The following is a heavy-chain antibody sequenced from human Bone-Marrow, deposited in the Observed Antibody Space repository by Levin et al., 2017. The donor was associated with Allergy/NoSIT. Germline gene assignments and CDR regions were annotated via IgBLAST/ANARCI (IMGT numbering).Heavy chain of an antibody. J-gene: IGHJ6*02. V-gene: IGHV3-21*06. Sequence: GGSLRLSCAASGFTFSRYSMNWVRQAPGKGLEWVSSISDGSDYIHYADSVKGRFTISRDDARNSLSLEMNSLRAEDTAVYFCARDLNRYSSSWYTYYGMDRWGQGTTVTVSS. CDR2: ISDGSDYI. D-gene: IGHD6-13*01. CDR1: GFTFSRYS. CDR3: ARDLNRYSSSWYTYYGMDR.